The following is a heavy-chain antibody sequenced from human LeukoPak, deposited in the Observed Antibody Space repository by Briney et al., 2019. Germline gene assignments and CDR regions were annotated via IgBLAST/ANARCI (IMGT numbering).Heavy chain of an antibody. CDR3: ARECGCDCYSLDY. D-gene: IGHD2-21*02. V-gene: IGHV3-74*01. CDR1: GFTFSSYW. CDR2: TNSDGSST. Sequence: PGGSRRLSCAASGFTFSSYWMHWVRQAPGKVLVWVSRTNSDGSSTSYADSVKVRFTISRDNAKNTLYLQMNSLRAEDTAVYYCARECGCDCYSLDYWGQGTLVTVSS. J-gene: IGHJ4*02.